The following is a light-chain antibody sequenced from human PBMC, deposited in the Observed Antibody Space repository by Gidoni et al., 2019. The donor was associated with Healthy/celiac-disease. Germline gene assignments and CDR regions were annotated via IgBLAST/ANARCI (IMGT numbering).Light chain of an antibody. Sequence: AIQLTQSPSSLSASVGDRVTITCLASQGISSALAWYQQKPGKAPKLLIHDASSLESGVPSMFSGSGSGTDFTLTISSLQPEDFATYYCQQFNSYPPFTFGPGTKVDIK. CDR2: DAS. CDR1: QGISSA. J-gene: IGKJ3*01. CDR3: QQFNSYPPFT. V-gene: IGKV1-13*02.